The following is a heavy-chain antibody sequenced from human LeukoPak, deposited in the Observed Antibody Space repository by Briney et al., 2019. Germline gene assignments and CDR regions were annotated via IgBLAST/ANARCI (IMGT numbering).Heavy chain of an antibody. Sequence: GGSLRLSCAVSGFTFINDWMHWVRQAPGKGLLWVSRISGDGTTTNYADSVKGRFTISRDNAKNMLYLQMDSLRAEDTAVYYCAGTWSFDYWGQGTLVTVSS. J-gene: IGHJ4*02. CDR2: ISGDGTTT. D-gene: IGHD2-15*01. CDR3: AGTWSFDY. CDR1: GFTFINDW. V-gene: IGHV3-74*01.